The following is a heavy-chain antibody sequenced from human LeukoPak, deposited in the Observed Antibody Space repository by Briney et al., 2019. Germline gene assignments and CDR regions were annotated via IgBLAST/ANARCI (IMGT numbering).Heavy chain of an antibody. J-gene: IGHJ4*02. CDR1: GFTFSSYW. V-gene: IGHV3-43*02. CDR2: ISGDGGST. Sequence: GGSLRLSCAASGFTFSSYWMSWVRQAPGKGLEWVSLISGDGGSTYYADSVKGRFTISRDNSKNSLYLQMNSLRTEDTALYYCAKDISPIGEVFDYWGQGTLVTVSS. CDR3: AKDISPIGEVFDY. D-gene: IGHD2/OR15-2a*01.